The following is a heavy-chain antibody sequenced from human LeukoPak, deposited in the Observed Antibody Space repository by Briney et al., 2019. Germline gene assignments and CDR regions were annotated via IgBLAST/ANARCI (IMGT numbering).Heavy chain of an antibody. CDR1: GGSISSSSYY. CDR3: ARLEYSSGWYPFDY. CDR2: IYYSGST. J-gene: IGHJ4*02. V-gene: IGHV4-39*01. Sequence: SETLSLTCTVSGGSISSSSYYWGWIRQPPGKGLEWIGSIYYSGSTYYNPSLKGRVTVSVDTSKNQFSLKLSSVTAADTAVYYCARLEYSSGWYPFDYWGQGTLVTVSS. D-gene: IGHD6-19*01.